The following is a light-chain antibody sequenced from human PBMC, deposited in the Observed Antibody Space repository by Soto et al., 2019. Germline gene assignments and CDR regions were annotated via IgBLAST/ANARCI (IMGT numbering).Light chain of an antibody. Sequence: QSVLTQPPSVSAAPGQKVSISCSGSSSNIGSNYVSWYQQLPGTAPKLLIYDTNKRPSGIPDRFSGSKSGTSATLGITGLQTGDEADYYCGTWDSSLPGEVFGGGTKVTVL. V-gene: IGLV1-51*01. CDR3: GTWDSSLPGEV. J-gene: IGLJ2*01. CDR1: SSNIGSNY. CDR2: DTN.